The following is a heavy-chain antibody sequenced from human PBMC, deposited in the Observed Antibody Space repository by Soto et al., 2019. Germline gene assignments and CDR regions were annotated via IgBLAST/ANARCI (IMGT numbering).Heavy chain of an antibody. CDR3: AKASSSGWSYFDY. CDR1: GFTFSNYA. V-gene: IGHV3-23*01. CDR2: ITGSGSHT. J-gene: IGHJ4*02. Sequence: GGSLRLSCAASGFTFSNYAMSWVRQAPGEGLEWVSAITGSGSHTFYADSVKGRFTISRDNSKNTLYLQMNSLRAEDTAVYYCAKASSSGWSYFDYWGQGTLVTVSS. D-gene: IGHD6-19*01.